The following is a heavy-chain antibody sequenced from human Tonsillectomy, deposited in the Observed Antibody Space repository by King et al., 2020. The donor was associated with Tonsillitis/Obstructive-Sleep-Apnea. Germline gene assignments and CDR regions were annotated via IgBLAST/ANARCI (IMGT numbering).Heavy chain of an antibody. Sequence: VKLVESGGGLVQPGGSLRLSCAASGFTFSSYSMNWVRQAPGKGLEWVSYISSSSSTIYYADSVKGRFTISRDNAKNSLYLQMNSLRDEDTAVYYCARDFPANDFWSGYPTCLDYWGQGTLVTVSS. D-gene: IGHD3-3*01. CDR3: ARDFPANDFWSGYPTCLDY. V-gene: IGHV3-48*02. CDR1: GFTFSSYS. J-gene: IGHJ4*02. CDR2: ISSSSSTI.